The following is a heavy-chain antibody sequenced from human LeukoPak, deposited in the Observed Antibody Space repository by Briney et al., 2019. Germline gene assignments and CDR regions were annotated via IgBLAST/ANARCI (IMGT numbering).Heavy chain of an antibody. CDR2: ISSSSSYI. CDR1: GFTFSSYS. CDR3: ARDRGPGIAAAGNDAFDI. J-gene: IGHJ3*02. V-gene: IGHV3-21*04. Sequence: GGSLRLSCAASGFTFSSYSMNWVRQAPGKGLEWVSSISSSSSYIYYADSVKGRFTISRDNAKNSLYLQMNSLRAEDTAVYYCARDRGPGIAAAGNDAFDIWGQGTMVTVSS. D-gene: IGHD6-13*01.